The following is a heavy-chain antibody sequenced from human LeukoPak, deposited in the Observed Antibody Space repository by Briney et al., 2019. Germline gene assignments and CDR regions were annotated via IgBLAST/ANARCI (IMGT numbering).Heavy chain of an antibody. CDR1: GYTFNGNS. J-gene: IGHJ5*02. CDR2: INTNTGDP. CDR3: TRDLNYNKLDP. Sequence: ASVKGSCKTSGYTFNGNSVNWVRQAPGQGLEWMGYINTNTGDPTYAQDFTGRFVFSLDTSVSTAYLQISSLEAEDTAIYYCTRDLNYNKLDPWGQGTLVTVSS. V-gene: IGHV7-4-1*02.